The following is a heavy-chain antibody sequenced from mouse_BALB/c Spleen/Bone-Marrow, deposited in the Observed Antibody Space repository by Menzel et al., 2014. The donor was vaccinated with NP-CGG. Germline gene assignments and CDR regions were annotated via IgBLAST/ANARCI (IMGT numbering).Heavy chain of an antibody. CDR2: IDPANGNT. Sequence: VQLQQSGAELVKPGASVKLSCTASGFNIRDTYMHWVKQRPEQGLEWIGRIDPANGNTKYDPKFQGKATITADTSSNTAYGQRSSLTSEDTAVYYGARGELGRAGFAYGGQGTLVTVSA. CDR1: GFNIRDTY. V-gene: IGHV14-3*02. J-gene: IGHJ3*01. CDR3: ARGELGRAGFAY. D-gene: IGHD4-1*01.